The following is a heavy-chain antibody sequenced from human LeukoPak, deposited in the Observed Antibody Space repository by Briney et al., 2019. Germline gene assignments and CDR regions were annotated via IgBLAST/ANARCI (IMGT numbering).Heavy chain of an antibody. J-gene: IGHJ5*02. CDR1: GFTFSDYY. CDR2: ISSSGSTI. Sequence: PGGSLRPSCAASGFTFSDYYMSWIRQAPGKGLEWVSYISSSGSTIYYADSVKGRFTISRDDAKNSLYLQMNSLRSDDTAVYYCASFNGDYWFDPWGQGTLVTVSS. CDR3: ASFNGDYWFDP. D-gene: IGHD4-17*01. V-gene: IGHV3-11*01.